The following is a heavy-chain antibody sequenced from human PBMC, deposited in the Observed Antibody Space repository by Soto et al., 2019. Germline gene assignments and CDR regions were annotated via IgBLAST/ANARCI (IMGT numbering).Heavy chain of an antibody. D-gene: IGHD3-10*01. J-gene: IGHJ4*02. V-gene: IGHV4-39*01. Sequence: QLQLQESGPGLVKPSETLSLTCTVSGGSISSSSYYWGWIRQPPGKGLEWIGSIYYSGSTYYNPSLKSRVTISVDTSKNQFSLKLSSVTAADTAVHYCATLWFGEADYWGQGTLVTVSS. CDR2: IYYSGST. CDR3: ATLWFGEADY. CDR1: GGSISSSSYY.